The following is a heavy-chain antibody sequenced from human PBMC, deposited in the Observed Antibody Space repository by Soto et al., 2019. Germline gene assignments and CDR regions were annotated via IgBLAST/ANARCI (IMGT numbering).Heavy chain of an antibody. CDR3: ARSPALSSGWGRGPFYHYGMDV. CDR1: GFTFGDYA. J-gene: IGHJ6*02. D-gene: IGHD6-19*01. Sequence: EVQLVESGGGLVQPGRSLRLSCTGSGFTFGDYAMSWVRQAPGKGRAWVGFIRSKAYGGTTEDAASVKGRLTIARDDSKGIAYLQMNCLKTEDTAVYYCARSPALSSGWGRGPFYHYGMDVWGQGTTVTVSS. V-gene: IGHV3-49*04. CDR2: IRSKAYGGTT.